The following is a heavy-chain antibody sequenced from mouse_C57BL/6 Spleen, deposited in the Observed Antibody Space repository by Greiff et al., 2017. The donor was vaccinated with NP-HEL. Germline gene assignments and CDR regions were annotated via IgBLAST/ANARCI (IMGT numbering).Heavy chain of an antibody. CDR3: VRHSNWDYFDY. Sequence: EVQLVESGGGLVQPKGSLKLSCAASGFSFNTYAMNWVRQAPGKGLEWVARIRSKSNNYATYYDDSVKDRFTISRDDSESMLYLQMNNLKTEDTAMYYCVRHSNWDYFDYWGQGTTLTVSS. V-gene: IGHV10-1*01. CDR1: GFSFNTYA. D-gene: IGHD4-1*02. J-gene: IGHJ2*01. CDR2: IRSKSNNYAT.